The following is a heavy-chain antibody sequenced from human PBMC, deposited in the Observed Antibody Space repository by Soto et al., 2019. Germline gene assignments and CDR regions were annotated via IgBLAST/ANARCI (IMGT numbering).Heavy chain of an antibody. V-gene: IGHV3-74*01. CDR1: GLIFSSDW. D-gene: IGHD6-6*01. CDR2: INTDGSGT. J-gene: IGHJ4*01. CDR3: ARDRPGEQHYFDF. Sequence: HPGGSLRLSSAASGLIFSSDWMHWVRQVPGGGLMWVSRINTDGSGTSYADSVKGRFTISRDNSKDTMYLEMNSLIAEDTAVYYCARDRPGEQHYFDFWGQGILVTVSS.